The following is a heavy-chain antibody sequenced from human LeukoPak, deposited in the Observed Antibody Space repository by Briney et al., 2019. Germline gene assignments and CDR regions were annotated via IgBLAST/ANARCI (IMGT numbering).Heavy chain of an antibody. CDR3: ARGLYSSGYYYDAFDI. CDR2: IYSGGST. D-gene: IGHD3-22*01. CDR1: GFTFSDAW. Sequence: GGSLRLSCAASGFTFSDAWMSWVRQAPGKGLEWVSLIYSGGSTHYTDSVKGRFNISRDNSKNTLYLQMNSLRAEDTAVYYCARGLYSSGYYYDAFDIWGQGTMVTVSS. J-gene: IGHJ3*02. V-gene: IGHV3-66*01.